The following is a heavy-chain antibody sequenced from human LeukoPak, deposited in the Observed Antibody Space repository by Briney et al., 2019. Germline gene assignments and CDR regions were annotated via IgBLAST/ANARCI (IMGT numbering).Heavy chain of an antibody. CDR1: GGSISSYY. CDR2: IYYSGST. J-gene: IGHJ4*02. Sequence: PSETLSLTCTVSGGSISSYYWSWIRQPPGKGLEWIGYIYYSGSTNYNPSLKSRVTISVDTSKNQFSLKLSSVTAADTAVYYCARGGGVLRPLDYWGQGTLVTVSS. V-gene: IGHV4-59*01. CDR3: ARGGGVLRPLDY. D-gene: IGHD3-3*01.